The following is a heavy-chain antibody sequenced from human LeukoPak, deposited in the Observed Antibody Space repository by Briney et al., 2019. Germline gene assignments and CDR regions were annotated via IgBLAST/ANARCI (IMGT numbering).Heavy chain of an antibody. CDR3: ARDLSYYDSSGTYYFAY. V-gene: IGHV3-21*01. Sequence: GGSLRLSCAASGFTLSSYSMNWVRQAPGKGLERVSSISSSSSYIYYADSVKGRFTISRDNAKNSLYLQMNSLRAEDTAVYYCARDLSYYDSSGTYYFAYWGQGALVTVSS. D-gene: IGHD3-22*01. CDR2: ISSSSSYI. J-gene: IGHJ4*02. CDR1: GFTLSSYS.